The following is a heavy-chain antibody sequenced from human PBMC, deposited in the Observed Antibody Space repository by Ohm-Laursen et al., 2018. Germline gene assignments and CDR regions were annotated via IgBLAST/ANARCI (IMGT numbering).Heavy chain of an antibody. CDR2: ISSGSRYI. J-gene: IGHJ4*02. V-gene: IGHV3-21*04. CDR3: ARESGNYGSAYYPDLDF. Sequence: SLRFSCAASGFTFSSNAMNWVRQAPGEGLEWVSSISSGSRYIHYADSVQGRFTLSRDDAKNSLYLQMNSLRAEDSAVYYCARESGNYGSAYYPDLDFWGQGTLVTVSS. CDR1: GFTFSSNA. D-gene: IGHD3-10*01.